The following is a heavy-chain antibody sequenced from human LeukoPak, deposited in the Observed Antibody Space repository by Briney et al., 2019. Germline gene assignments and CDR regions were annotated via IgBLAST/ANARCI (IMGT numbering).Heavy chain of an antibody. Sequence: SETLSLTCAVSGGFISSSNWWTWARQPPGKGLEWVGKISQSGSTNYNPSLKSRVTISLDKSKNQFSLKLTSVTAADTAVYYCARDLSGMDVWGQGTTVTVSS. CDR1: GGFISSSNW. V-gene: IGHV4-4*02. J-gene: IGHJ6*02. CDR3: ARDLSGMDV. CDR2: ISQSGST.